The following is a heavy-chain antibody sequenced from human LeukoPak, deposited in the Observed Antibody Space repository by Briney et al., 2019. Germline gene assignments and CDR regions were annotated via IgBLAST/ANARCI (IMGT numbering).Heavy chain of an antibody. CDR1: GGTFSSYD. CDR3: ARVSITMVRGVIPY. D-gene: IGHD3-10*01. J-gene: IGHJ4*02. Sequence: ASVKVSCKASGGTFSSYDINWVRQATGQGLEWMGWMNPNSGNTGYAQKFQGRVTMTRNTSISTAYMELSSLRSEDTAVYYCARVSITMVRGVIPYWGQGTLVTVSS. V-gene: IGHV1-8*02. CDR2: MNPNSGNT.